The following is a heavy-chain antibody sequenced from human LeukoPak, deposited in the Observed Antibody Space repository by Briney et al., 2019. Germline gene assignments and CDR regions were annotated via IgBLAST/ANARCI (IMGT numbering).Heavy chain of an antibody. J-gene: IGHJ5*02. CDR3: AREITYTSGHPLDSNYGIRNWLDP. Sequence: SETLSLTCAVYGGSFSGYYWSWIRQPSGKGLEWIGEINDSGSTNYNPSLKSRITISVDTSKNQFSLKLSSVTAADTAVYYCAREITYTSGHPLDSNYGIRNWLDPWGQGTLATVSS. V-gene: IGHV4-34*01. CDR2: INDSGST. D-gene: IGHD4-11*01. CDR1: GGSFSGYY.